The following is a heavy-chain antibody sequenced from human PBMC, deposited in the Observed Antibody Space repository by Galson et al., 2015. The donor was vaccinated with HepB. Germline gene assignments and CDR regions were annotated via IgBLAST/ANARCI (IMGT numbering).Heavy chain of an antibody. Sequence: ETLSLTCAVSGGSISSGNWWSWVRQPPGKGLEWFGEIYHSGTANYNPSLESRGTISLDKSKNQISLKLTSVTAADTAVYYCARHVGVPGTRGFDYWGQGTLVTVSS. V-gene: IGHV4-4*02. CDR1: GGSISSGNW. CDR2: IYHSGTA. CDR3: ARHVGVPGTRGFDY. D-gene: IGHD2-2*01. J-gene: IGHJ4*02.